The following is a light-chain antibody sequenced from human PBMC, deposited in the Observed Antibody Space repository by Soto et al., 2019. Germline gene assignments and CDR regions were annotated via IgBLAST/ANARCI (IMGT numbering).Light chain of an antibody. CDR2: SNN. CDR3: ASWDDSLDGWV. J-gene: IGLJ3*02. V-gene: IGLV1-44*01. CDR1: SSNIGTYT. Sequence: QSVLTQPPSASGTPGQRVTISCSGSSSNIGTYTANWYQQLPETAPKLLIYSNNQRPSGVPDRFSGSKSGTSASLAISGLQSEDEAHYYCASWDDSLDGWVFGGGTKVTVL.